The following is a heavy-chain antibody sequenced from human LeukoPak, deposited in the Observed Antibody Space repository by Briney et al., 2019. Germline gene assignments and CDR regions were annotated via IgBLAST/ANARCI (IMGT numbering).Heavy chain of an antibody. CDR3: ARERSDYYDSSGQDNWFDP. J-gene: IGHJ5*02. CDR2: IYYSGST. CDR1: GGSISSGGYY. Sequence: SETLSLTCTVSGGSISSGGYYWSWIRQHPGKGLEWIGYIYYSGSTYYNPSLKGRVTISVDTSKNQFSLKLSSVTAADTAVYYCARERSDYYDSSGQDNWFDPWGQGTLVTVSS. V-gene: IGHV4-31*03. D-gene: IGHD3-22*01.